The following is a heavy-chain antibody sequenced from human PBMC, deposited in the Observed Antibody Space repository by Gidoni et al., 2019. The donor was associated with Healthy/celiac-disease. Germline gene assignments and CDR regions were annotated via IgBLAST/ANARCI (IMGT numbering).Heavy chain of an antibody. CDR1: GFTFSSYG. CDR2: IWSDGSKK. Sequence: QVQLVESGGGVVQPGRWLRLSCAASGFTFSSYGMPWDRQAPGKGLVWVAVIWSDGSKKYYADSVKGRITISRDNSKNTLYLQMNSLRAEDTAVYYCARGRRGSSGTYLFTYWGQGTLVTVSS. J-gene: IGHJ4*02. D-gene: IGHD6-13*01. CDR3: ARGRRGSSGTYLFTY. V-gene: IGHV3-33*01.